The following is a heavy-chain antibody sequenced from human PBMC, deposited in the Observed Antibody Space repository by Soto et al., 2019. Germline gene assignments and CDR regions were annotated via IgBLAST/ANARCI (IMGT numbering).Heavy chain of an antibody. Sequence: GGSLRLSCAASGFTFSSYSMNWVRQAPGKGLEWVSSISSSSSSYIYYADSVKGRFTISRDNAKNSLYLQMNSLRAEDTAVYYCARGCSRCHYYYYMDVWGKGTTVTVSS. CDR3: ARGCSRCHYYYYMDV. CDR2: ISSSSSSYI. J-gene: IGHJ6*03. V-gene: IGHV3-21*01. D-gene: IGHD4-17*01. CDR1: GFTFSSYS.